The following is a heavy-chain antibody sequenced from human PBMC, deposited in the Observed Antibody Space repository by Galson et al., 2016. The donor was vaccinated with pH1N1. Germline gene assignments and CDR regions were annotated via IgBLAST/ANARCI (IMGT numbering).Heavy chain of an antibody. D-gene: IGHD3-9*01. Sequence: SLRLSCAASGFIVSDYSMTWVRQAPGAGLEWVANIKHDASEKYYVDSVKGRFTISRDNAKKSLYLEMGSLGAEDTAVYYCARDLGSTGYLKYWGQGILVIVSA. CDR2: IKHDASEK. CDR3: ARDLGSTGYLKY. V-gene: IGHV3-7*03. J-gene: IGHJ1*01. CDR1: GFIVSDYS.